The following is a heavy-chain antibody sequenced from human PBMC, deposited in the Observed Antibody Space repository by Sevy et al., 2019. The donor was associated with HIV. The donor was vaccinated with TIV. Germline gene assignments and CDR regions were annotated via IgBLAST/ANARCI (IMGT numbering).Heavy chain of an antibody. V-gene: IGHV1-69*13. Sequence: ASVKVSCKASGGTFSSYAISWVRQAPGQGLEWMGGIIPIFGTANYAQKFQGRVTITADESTSTAYMELSTLRSEDTTVYYCARSPGIAAAAFDYWGQGTLVTVSS. CDR2: IIPIFGTA. J-gene: IGHJ4*02. D-gene: IGHD6-13*01. CDR3: ARSPGIAAAAFDY. CDR1: GGTFSSYA.